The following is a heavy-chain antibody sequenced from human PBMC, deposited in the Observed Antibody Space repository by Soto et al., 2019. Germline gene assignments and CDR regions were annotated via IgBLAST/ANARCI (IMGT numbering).Heavy chain of an antibody. Sequence: QVQLQESGPGLVKPSETLSLTCTVSGGSISPYYWSWIRQPPGKGLEWIGYVYYGGNTNYNPSLESRVTISVDTSRNRFSLNLTSATAADTAVYYCARKGAAASYAHYYMDVWGRGTAVTVSS. CDR2: VYYGGNT. CDR3: ARKGAAASYAHYYMDV. D-gene: IGHD6-13*01. V-gene: IGHV4-59*01. J-gene: IGHJ6*03. CDR1: GGSISPYY.